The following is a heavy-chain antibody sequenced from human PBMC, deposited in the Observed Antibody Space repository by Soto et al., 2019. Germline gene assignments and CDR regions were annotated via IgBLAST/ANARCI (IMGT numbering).Heavy chain of an antibody. V-gene: IGHV3-74*01. CDR2: INSDGSRT. D-gene: IGHD2-2*01. CDR3: GRSGAQLLFGRTSGIDY. Sequence: GGSLRLSCAAPGFTFSSYWIHWVRQAPGKGLVWVSRINSDGSRTSYAYSVNGRFTISRDNDKNTLYLQMNSLTAEDTAVYYCGRSGAQLLFGRTSGIDYWGQGTLVTVSS. J-gene: IGHJ4*02. CDR1: GFTFSSYW.